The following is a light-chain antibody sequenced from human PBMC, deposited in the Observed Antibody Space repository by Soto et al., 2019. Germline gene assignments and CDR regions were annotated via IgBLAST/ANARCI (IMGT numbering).Light chain of an antibody. V-gene: IGKV3-20*01. Sequence: EIVLTQSPGTLSLSPGARAPLSCRASQSVSSSYLAWYQQKPGQAPRLLIYNAFNRATGIPDRFSGSGSGTDFTLTISRLEPEDFAVYYCQQYGSSPGTFGGETKVDIK. CDR3: QQYGSSPGT. CDR1: QSVSSSY. J-gene: IGKJ4*01. CDR2: NAF.